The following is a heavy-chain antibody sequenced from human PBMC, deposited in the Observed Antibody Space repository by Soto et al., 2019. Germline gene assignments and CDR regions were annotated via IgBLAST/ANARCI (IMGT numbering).Heavy chain of an antibody. Sequence: QVQLVQSGAEVKKPGASVKVSCRASGYTFTNYYIHWVRQAPGQGLEWLGIINPTSGSTNYAQKFQGRVTLIMDTSTTTVYMELSGLRAEDTAIFYCARDLAAGDHWGQGTLVTVSS. CDR3: ARDLAAGDH. CDR2: INPTSGST. CDR1: GYTFTNYY. J-gene: IGHJ4*02. V-gene: IGHV1-46*01. D-gene: IGHD6-13*01.